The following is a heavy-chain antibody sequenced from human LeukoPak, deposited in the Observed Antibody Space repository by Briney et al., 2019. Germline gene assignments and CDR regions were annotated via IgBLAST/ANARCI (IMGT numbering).Heavy chain of an antibody. V-gene: IGHV3-30*19. CDR2: IWYDGSNK. D-gene: IGHD7-27*01. CDR1: GFTFSSYG. CDR3: AGDPKRDWGNYFDY. Sequence: PGGSLRLSCAASGFTFSSYGIHWVRQAPGKGLEWMAVIWYDGSNKYYTDSVKGRFTISRDNSKNTLYVQMNSLRAEDTAVYYCAGDPKRDWGNYFDYWGQGTLVTVSS. J-gene: IGHJ4*02.